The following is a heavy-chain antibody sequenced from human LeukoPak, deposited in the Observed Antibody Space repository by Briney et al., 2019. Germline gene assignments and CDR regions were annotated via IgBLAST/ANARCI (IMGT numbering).Heavy chain of an antibody. CDR2: VKPDGSDN. J-gene: IGHJ4*02. CDR3: VRENQLRC. Sequence: GGSLRLSCEASGFTFSSYWMNWVRQVPGKGLEWVASVKPDGSDNFYVDSVEGRFTISRDNARYSLFLQMNSLRVEDTAVYYCVRENQLRCWGQGTLVSVSP. V-gene: IGHV3-7*01. CDR1: GFTFSSYW. D-gene: IGHD5-12*01.